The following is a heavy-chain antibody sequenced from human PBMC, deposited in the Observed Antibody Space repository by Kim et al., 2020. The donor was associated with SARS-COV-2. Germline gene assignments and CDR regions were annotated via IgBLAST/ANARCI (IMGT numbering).Heavy chain of an antibody. J-gene: IGHJ5*02. CDR1: GGSISSGGYS. Sequence: SETLSLTCAVSGGSISSGGYSWSWIRQPPGKGLEWIGYIYHSGSTYYNPSLKSRVTISVDRSKNQFSLKLSSVTAADTAVYYCARAGGYCSGGSCYSSGWFDPWGQGTLVTVSS. D-gene: IGHD2-15*01. CDR2: IYHSGST. V-gene: IGHV4-30-2*01. CDR3: ARAGGYCSGGSCYSSGWFDP.